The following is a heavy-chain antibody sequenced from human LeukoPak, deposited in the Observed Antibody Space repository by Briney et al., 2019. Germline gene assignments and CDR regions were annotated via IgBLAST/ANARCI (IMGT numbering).Heavy chain of an antibody. J-gene: IGHJ3*01. Sequence: PGGSLRLSCEASGFSFSTYAMSWVRQAPGKGLERVSSISGSGGSRNYGDSVKGRFTSSRDNSKNTLLLQMNSLRAEDTAVYCCAKETSDYGDYVNAFDVWGQGTMVTVSS. CDR2: ISGSGGSR. D-gene: IGHD4-17*01. CDR3: AKETSDYGDYVNAFDV. V-gene: IGHV3-23*01. CDR1: GFSFSTYA.